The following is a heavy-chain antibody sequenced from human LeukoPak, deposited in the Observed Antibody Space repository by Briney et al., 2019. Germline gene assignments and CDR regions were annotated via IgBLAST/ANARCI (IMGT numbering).Heavy chain of an antibody. CDR1: GGSISSSSYY. CDR2: IYYSGST. D-gene: IGHD5-24*01. Sequence: PSETLSLTCTVSGGSISSSSYYWGWIRQPPGKGLEWIGSIYYSGSTYYNPSLKSRVTISVDTSKNQFSLKLSSVTAADTAVYYCARYRGDGYNLNWFYPGAQGTLVTFSS. CDR3: ARYRGDGYNLNWFYP. V-gene: IGHV4-39*01. J-gene: IGHJ5*02.